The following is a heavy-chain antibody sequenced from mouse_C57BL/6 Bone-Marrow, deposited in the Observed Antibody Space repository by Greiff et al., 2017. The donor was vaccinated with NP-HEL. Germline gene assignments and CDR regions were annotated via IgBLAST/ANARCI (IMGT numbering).Heavy chain of an antibody. CDR1: GFSLTSYG. CDR3: ARGDIYYYGSKDY. CDR2: IWSGGST. D-gene: IGHD1-1*01. Sequence: QVQLQQSGPGLVQPSQSLSITCTVSGFSLTSYGVHWVRQSPGKGLEWLGVIWSGGSTDYNAAFISRLSISKDNSKSQVFFKMNSLQADDTAIYYCARGDIYYYGSKDYWGQGTTLTVSS. V-gene: IGHV2-2*01. J-gene: IGHJ2*01.